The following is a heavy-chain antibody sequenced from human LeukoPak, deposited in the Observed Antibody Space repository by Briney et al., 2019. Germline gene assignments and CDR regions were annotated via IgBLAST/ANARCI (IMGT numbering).Heavy chain of an antibody. CDR3: ARVRGLLLWFGELLYPNWFDP. CDR2: IYHSGST. CDR1: GGSFSGYY. J-gene: IGHJ5*02. Sequence: TPSETMSLTCAVYGGSFSGYYWSWIRQPPGKGLVWIGEIYHSGSTYYNPSLKSRVTISVDTSKNQFSLKLSSVTAADTAVYYCARVRGLLLWFGELLYPNWFDPWGQGTLVTDSS. V-gene: IGHV4-34*01. D-gene: IGHD3-10*01.